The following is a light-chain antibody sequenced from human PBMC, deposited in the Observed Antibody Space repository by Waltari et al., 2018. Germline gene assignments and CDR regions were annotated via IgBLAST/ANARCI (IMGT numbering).Light chain of an antibody. CDR1: QSVLHSSNNKNY. J-gene: IGKJ5*01. Sequence: DIVMTQSPESLPVSLGERATINCKSSQSVLHSSNNKNYLAWYRQKPGQPPKLLIYWGSTRESGVPDRISGSGSGTDFTLTSSSLQAEDVAVYYCQQYYSSPHTFGLGTRLEIK. CDR3: QQYYSSPHT. V-gene: IGKV4-1*01. CDR2: WGS.